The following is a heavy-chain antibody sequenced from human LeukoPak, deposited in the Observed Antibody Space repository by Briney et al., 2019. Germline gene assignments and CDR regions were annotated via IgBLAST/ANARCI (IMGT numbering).Heavy chain of an antibody. J-gene: IGHJ4*02. D-gene: IGHD3-16*01. CDR1: EFTFSSYN. Sequence: PGGSLRLSCAASEFTFSSYNMTWVRQAPGKGLEWVSSISDRGSFIYYADSVKGRFTISRDNAKNSLYLQMNSLRSEDTALYYCASGGPFDFWGQGTLVTVSS. CDR2: ISDRGSFI. CDR3: ASGGPFDF. V-gene: IGHV3-21*01.